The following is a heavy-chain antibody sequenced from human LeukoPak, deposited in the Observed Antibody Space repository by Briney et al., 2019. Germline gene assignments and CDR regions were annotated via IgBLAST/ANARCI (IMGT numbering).Heavy chain of an antibody. CDR3: ARGGWSLDY. Sequence: SETLSLTCTVSGVSMSNMYWSWIRQPPGKGLEWIGYIHYTGSTNYNPSLKSRISMSVDTSKSQLFLRLTSVTAADTALYYCARGGWSLDYWGQGTLVAVSS. CDR2: IHYTGST. CDR1: GVSMSNMY. J-gene: IGHJ4*02. D-gene: IGHD6-19*01. V-gene: IGHV4-59*01.